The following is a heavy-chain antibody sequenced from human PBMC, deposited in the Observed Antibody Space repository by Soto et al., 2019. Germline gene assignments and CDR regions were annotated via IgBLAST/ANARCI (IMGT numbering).Heavy chain of an antibody. Sequence: SVKVSCKASGGTFSSYAISWLRQAPGQGLEWMGGIIPIFGTANYAQKFQGRVTVTADTSTSTAYMELSSRRSEDTAVYYCARSSSTKRAFDIWGQGTTVTVSS. CDR2: IIPIFGTA. D-gene: IGHD6-13*01. CDR1: GGTFSSYA. J-gene: IGHJ3*02. CDR3: ARSSSTKRAFDI. V-gene: IGHV1-69*06.